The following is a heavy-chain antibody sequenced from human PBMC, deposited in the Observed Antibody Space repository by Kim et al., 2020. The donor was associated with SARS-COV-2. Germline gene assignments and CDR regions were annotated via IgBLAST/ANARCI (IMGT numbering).Heavy chain of an antibody. Sequence: GGSLRLSCAASGFTFSSYAMHWVRQAPGKGLEWVAVISYDGSNKYYADSVKGRFTISRDNSKNTLYLQMNSLRAEDTAVYYCARAAPYYDSSGYYSHYYYYYGMDVWGQGTTVTVSS. J-gene: IGHJ6*02. CDR2: ISYDGSNK. CDR3: ARAAPYYDSSGYYSHYYYYYGMDV. D-gene: IGHD3-22*01. V-gene: IGHV3-30*04. CDR1: GFTFSSYA.